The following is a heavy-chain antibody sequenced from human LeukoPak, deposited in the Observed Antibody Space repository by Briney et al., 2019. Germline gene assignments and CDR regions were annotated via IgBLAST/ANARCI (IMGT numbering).Heavy chain of an antibody. V-gene: IGHV4-4*07. CDR2: IYTSGST. CDR1: GGSISSYY. CDR3: ARAIPSCSSTSCPTGPYYYHYMDV. J-gene: IGHJ6*03. Sequence: SETLSLTCTVSGGSISSYYWSWIRQPAGKGLEWIGRIYTSGSTNYNPSLKSRVTMSVDTSKNQFSLKLSSVTAADTAVYYCARAIPSCSSTSCPTGPYYYHYMDVWGKGTAVTVSS. D-gene: IGHD2-2*01.